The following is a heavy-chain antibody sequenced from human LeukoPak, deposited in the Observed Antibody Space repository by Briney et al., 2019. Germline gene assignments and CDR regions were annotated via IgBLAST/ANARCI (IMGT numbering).Heavy chain of an antibody. CDR3: ARGGKQWLVRYYYYGMDV. Sequence: PGRSLRLSCAASGFTFSSYAMHWVRQAPGKGLEWVAVISYDGSNKYYADSVKGRFTISRDNSKNTLYLQMNSLRAEDTAVCYCARGGKQWLVRYYYYGMDVWGKGTTVTVSS. J-gene: IGHJ6*04. CDR1: GFTFSSYA. V-gene: IGHV3-30*04. D-gene: IGHD6-19*01. CDR2: ISYDGSNK.